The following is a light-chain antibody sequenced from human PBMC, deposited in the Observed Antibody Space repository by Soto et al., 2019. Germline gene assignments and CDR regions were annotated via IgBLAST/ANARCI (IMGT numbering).Light chain of an antibody. CDR2: GAS. CDR1: PSVDTY. V-gene: IGKV3-15*01. J-gene: IGKJ1*01. Sequence: EIVMTQSPATLSVSPGERATLSCRASPSVDTYLAWYQQKPGQAPSLLIYGASTRATGIPARFSGSGSGTEFTLTISDLQSEESAVYYCQQYNNWPLTFGQGTKVEIK. CDR3: QQYNNWPLT.